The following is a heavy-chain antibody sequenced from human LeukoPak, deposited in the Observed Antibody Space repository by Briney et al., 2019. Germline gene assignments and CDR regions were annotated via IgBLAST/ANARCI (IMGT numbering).Heavy chain of an antibody. CDR1: GLTFNNFA. V-gene: IGHV3-23*01. CDR2: ISGTGDNT. J-gene: IGHJ4*02. D-gene: IGHD2-2*01. CDR3: AKLSRDCSSTTCYVDF. Sequence: GGSLRLSCAASGLTFNNFAMSWVRQAPGKGLESVLVISGTGDNTYYADSVKGRFTISRDNSKNTLYLQMNSLRAEDTALYYCAKLSRDCSSTTCYVDFWGQGTLVTVSS.